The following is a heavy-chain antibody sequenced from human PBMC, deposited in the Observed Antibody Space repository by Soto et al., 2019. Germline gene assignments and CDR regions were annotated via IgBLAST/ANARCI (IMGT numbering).Heavy chain of an antibody. CDR3: AKVSSSWYAGFFDL. CDR1: GFTFSSHA. Sequence: EVQLLESGGGLVQPGGSLRLSCTASGFTFSSHAMTWVRQAPGKGLEWVSGLSDSGGSTYYADSVKSRFTISRDNSMNTLYMQMNTLRAADTAVCYCAKVSSSWYAGFFDLWGQGTLVTVSS. CDR2: LSDSGGST. J-gene: IGHJ4*02. D-gene: IGHD6-13*01. V-gene: IGHV3-23*01.